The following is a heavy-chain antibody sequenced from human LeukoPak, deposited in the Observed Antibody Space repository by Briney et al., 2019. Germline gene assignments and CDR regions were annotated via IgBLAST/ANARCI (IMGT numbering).Heavy chain of an antibody. J-gene: IGHJ4*02. Sequence: SETLSLTCTVSGGSINSYYWSWIRQPPGKGLEWIGYIYYSGSTNYNPSLKSRVTISVDTSKNQFSLKLSSVTAADTAVYYCARNYYYGSFSLIWGQGTLVTVSS. CDR2: IYYSGST. CDR1: GGSINSYY. CDR3: ARNYYYGSFSLI. V-gene: IGHV4-59*01. D-gene: IGHD3-10*01.